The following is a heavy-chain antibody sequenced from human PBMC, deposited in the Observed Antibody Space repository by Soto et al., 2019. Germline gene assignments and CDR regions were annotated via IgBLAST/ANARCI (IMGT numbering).Heavy chain of an antibody. V-gene: IGHV3-23*01. CDR3: AEVTRSIGEVPGAVN. Sequence: EVQLLESGGGLEQPGGSLRLSCVGSGHTFHNYAMTWVRQAPGKGLEWVSCISGSGGSTYYADSVRGRFTISRDDSKNKLYLQINSMRADDTAVYYCAEVTRSIGEVPGAVNWGQGTLVTVSS. J-gene: IGHJ4*02. D-gene: IGHD2-2*01. CDR2: ISGSGGST. CDR1: GHTFHNYA.